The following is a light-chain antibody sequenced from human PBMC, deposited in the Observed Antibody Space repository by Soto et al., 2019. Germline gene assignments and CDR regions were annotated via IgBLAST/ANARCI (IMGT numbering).Light chain of an antibody. CDR1: QSLLNNY. Sequence: EIVLTQSPSTLSLSPGDRAILSCRASQSLLNNYLAWYQQKPGQAPRLLFIGASIRSNGVPDRFSGSGYGTDFTLTINRVEPEDFAVYWCQQHASSPVTFGQGTQLEIK. CDR3: QQHASSPVT. J-gene: IGKJ5*01. V-gene: IGKV3-20*01. CDR2: GAS.